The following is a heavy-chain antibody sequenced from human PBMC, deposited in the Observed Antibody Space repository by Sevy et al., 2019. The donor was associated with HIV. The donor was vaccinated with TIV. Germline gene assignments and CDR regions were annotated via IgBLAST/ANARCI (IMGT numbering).Heavy chain of an antibody. D-gene: IGHD5-18*01. CDR3: AKGYRYGLPIQYGMDV. V-gene: IGHV3-9*01. J-gene: IGHJ6*02. CDR1: GFTFDDYA. Sequence: GGSLRLSCAASGFTFDDYAIYWVRQAPGKGLEWVSVISWNSGSIGYADSVKGRFTISRDNAKNSLYLQMNSLRPEDTALYYCAKGYRYGLPIQYGMDVWGQGTTVTVSS. CDR2: ISWNSGSI.